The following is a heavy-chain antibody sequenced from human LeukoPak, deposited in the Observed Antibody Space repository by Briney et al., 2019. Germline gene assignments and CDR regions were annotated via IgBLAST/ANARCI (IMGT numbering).Heavy chain of an antibody. D-gene: IGHD6-13*01. CDR1: GFTFSSYG. V-gene: IGHV3-33*01. Sequence: PGRSLRLSCAASGFTFSSYGIHWVRQAPGKGLEWVAVIWYDGSNKYYADSVKGRFTISRDNSKNTLYLQMNSLRAEDTAVYYCVRGGEEQQLLYYYYYMDVWGKGNTVTVSS. CDR3: VRGGEEQQLLYYYYYMDV. J-gene: IGHJ6*03. CDR2: IWYDGSNK.